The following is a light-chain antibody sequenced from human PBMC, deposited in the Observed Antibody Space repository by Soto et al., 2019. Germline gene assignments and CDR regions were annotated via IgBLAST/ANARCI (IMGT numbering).Light chain of an antibody. CDR3: QQYNSYSWT. Sequence: AIPLTQYPSFLSASLGYRVTITFRASQGISSYLAWYQQQPGKAPKILIYDASTLESGVPSRFSGSRSGTEFTLTISSLQPDDFATYYCQQYNSYSWTFGQGTKVDIK. V-gene: IGKV1-13*02. J-gene: IGKJ1*01. CDR2: DAS. CDR1: QGISSY.